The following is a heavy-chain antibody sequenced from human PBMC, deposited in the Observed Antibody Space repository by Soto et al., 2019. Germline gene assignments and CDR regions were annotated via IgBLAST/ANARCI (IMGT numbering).Heavy chain of an antibody. CDR2: ISWNSGSI. J-gene: IGHJ4*02. D-gene: IGHD2-2*01. CDR1: GFTFDDYA. Sequence: DVQLVESGGGLVQPGRSLRLSCAASGFTFDDYAMHWVRQAPGKGLEWVSGISWNSGSIGYADSVEGRFTISRDTAKNPLYLQMNSRRAEDTALYYGVKGGQLLTEGGGYWGQGTLVTVSS. CDR3: VKGGQLLTEGGGY. V-gene: IGHV3-9*01.